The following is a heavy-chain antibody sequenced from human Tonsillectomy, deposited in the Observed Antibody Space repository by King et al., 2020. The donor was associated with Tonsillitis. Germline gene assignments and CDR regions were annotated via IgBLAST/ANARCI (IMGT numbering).Heavy chain of an antibody. CDR3: AGDPADCSGDCYPNWFDP. Sequence: VQLVESGPEVKEPGSSVKVSCKASGDTFSSPSISWVRQAPGQGLEWMGRIISILDIANYAQKFQGRVSITADKSTTTAYMELTSLKSEDTAVYYCAGDPADCSGDCYPNWFDPWGQGTLVTVSS. CDR2: IISILDIA. V-gene: IGHV1-69*09. D-gene: IGHD2-21*02. J-gene: IGHJ5*02. CDR1: GDTFSSPS.